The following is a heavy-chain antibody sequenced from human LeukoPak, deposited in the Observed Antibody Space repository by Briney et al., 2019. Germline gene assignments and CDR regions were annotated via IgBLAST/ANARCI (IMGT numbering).Heavy chain of an antibody. CDR3: VKDNPLDY. CDR2: ILYAGTSE. CDR1: GVTFNNYG. J-gene: IGHJ4*02. Sequence: GGSLRLSCGASGVTFNNYGMLWVREAPGKGLDRVAFILYAGTSEYYAHSVKGRFTISRDNSKNTLFLQMNSLRPEDTAVYYCVKDNPLDYWGQGTLVIVSS. D-gene: IGHD1-14*01. V-gene: IGHV3-30*02.